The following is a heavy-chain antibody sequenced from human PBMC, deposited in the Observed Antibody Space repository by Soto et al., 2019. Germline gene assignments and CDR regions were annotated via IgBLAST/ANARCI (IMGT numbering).Heavy chain of an antibody. CDR1: GYTFNSYG. J-gene: IGHJ4*02. CDR3: AGDPGYSSGWYDAFFDY. D-gene: IGHD6-19*01. Sequence: GASVKVSCKASGYTFNSYGISWVRQAPGQGLEWMGRIIPILGIANYAQKFQGRVTITADKSTSTAYMELSSLRSEDTAVYYCAGDPGYSSGWYDAFFDYWXQGTLVTVSS. CDR2: IIPILGIA. V-gene: IGHV1-69*04.